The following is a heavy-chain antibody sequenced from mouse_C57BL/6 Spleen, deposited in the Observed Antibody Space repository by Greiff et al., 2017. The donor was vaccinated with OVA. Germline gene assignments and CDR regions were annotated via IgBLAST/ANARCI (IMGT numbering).Heavy chain of an antibody. Sequence: VQLLQSGAELVRPGSSVKMSCTTSGFTFTGYGINWVKQRPGQGLEWIGYIYIGNGYTEYNEKFKGKATLTSDTSSSTAYLQLSSLTSEDSAIYFCARGDDYDDAMDDWGQGTSVTVSS. CDR2: IYIGNGYT. V-gene: IGHV1-58*01. J-gene: IGHJ4*01. D-gene: IGHD2-4*01. CDR3: ARGDDYDDAMDD. CDR1: GFTFTGYG.